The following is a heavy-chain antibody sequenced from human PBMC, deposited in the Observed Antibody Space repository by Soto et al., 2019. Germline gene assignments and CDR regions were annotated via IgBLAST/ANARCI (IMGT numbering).Heavy chain of an antibody. D-gene: IGHD5-18*01. Sequence: PSETLSLTCTVSGGSISRYYWSWIRQPPGKGLEWIGYIYYSGSTNYNPSLKSRVTISVDTSKNQFSLKLSSVTAADTAVYYCARQQGYGWFDPWGQGTLVTVSS. CDR3: ARQQGYGWFDP. J-gene: IGHJ5*02. V-gene: IGHV4-59*08. CDR2: IYYSGST. CDR1: GGSISRYY.